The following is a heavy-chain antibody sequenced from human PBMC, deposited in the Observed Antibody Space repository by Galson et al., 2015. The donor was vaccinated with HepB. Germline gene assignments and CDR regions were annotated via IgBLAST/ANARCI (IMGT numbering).Heavy chain of an antibody. CDR2: VIPIFGTA. CDR3: ARAGGNYYGSGSLPGPGYFDY. J-gene: IGHJ4*02. Sequence: SVKVSCKASGGTFSSYAISWVRQAPGQGLEWMGGVIPIFGTASYAQKFQGRVTITADESTSTAYMELSSLRPEDTAVYYCARAGGNYYGSGSLPGPGYFDYWGQGTLVTVSS. CDR1: GGTFSSYA. D-gene: IGHD3-10*01. V-gene: IGHV1-69*13.